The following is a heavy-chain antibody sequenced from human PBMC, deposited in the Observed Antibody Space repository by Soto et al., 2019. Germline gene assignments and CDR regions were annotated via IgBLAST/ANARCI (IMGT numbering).Heavy chain of an antibody. J-gene: IGHJ4*02. V-gene: IGHV4-59*01. Sequence: SETLSLTCTVSGGSISSYYWSWIRQPPGKGLEWIGYIYYSGSTNYNPSLKGRVTISVDTSKNQFSLKLSSVTAADTAVYYCARGGPPIDYWGQGTLVTVSS. CDR2: IYYSGST. D-gene: IGHD3-10*01. CDR3: ARGGPPIDY. CDR1: GGSISSYY.